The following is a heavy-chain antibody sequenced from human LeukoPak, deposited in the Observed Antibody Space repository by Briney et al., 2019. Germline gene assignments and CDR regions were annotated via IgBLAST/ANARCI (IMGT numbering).Heavy chain of an antibody. V-gene: IGHV4-34*01. CDR1: GGSFSGYY. CDR3: ARWFEYSYYDY. D-gene: IGHD5-18*01. Sequence: SETLSLTCYGGSFSGYYWSWIRQPPGKGLEWIGEINHSGSTNYNPSLKSRVTISVDTSKNQSSLKLSSVTAADTAVYYCARWFEYSYYDYWGQGTLVTVSS. J-gene: IGHJ4*02. CDR2: INHSGST.